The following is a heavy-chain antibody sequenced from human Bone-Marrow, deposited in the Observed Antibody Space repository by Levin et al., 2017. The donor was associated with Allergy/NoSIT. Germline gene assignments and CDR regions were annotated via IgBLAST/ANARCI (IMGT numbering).Heavy chain of an antibody. CDR2: IGSSGTTI. V-gene: IGHV3-11*01. CDR1: GFIFSHSY. CDR3: ARERRGYTNGYDL. J-gene: IGHJ5*02. Sequence: SCAASGFIFSHSYMSWIRQAPGKGLEWVSYIGSSGTTIYFADSVKGRFIISRDNAKNSLYLEMNSLRAEDTAVYYCARERRGYTNGYDLWGQGTLVTVSS. D-gene: IGHD5-18*01.